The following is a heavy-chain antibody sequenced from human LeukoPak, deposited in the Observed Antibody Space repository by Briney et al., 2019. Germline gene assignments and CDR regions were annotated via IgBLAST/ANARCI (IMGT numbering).Heavy chain of an antibody. CDR3: ATGNYYVSRGYYTFGH. Sequence: GGSLRLSCAASGFTFSRYWMHWVRQAPGKGLVWVSRINGDGSTTSYADAVKGGFTISSENAKNTLYLQMNSLRAEDTAVYYCATGNYYVSRGYYTFGHWGQGTLVTVSS. J-gene: IGHJ1*01. D-gene: IGHD3-22*01. V-gene: IGHV3-74*01. CDR2: INGDGSTT. CDR1: GFTFSRYW.